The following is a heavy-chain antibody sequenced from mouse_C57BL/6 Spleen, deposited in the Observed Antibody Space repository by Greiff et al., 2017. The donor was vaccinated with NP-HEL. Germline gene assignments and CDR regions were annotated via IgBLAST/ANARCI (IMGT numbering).Heavy chain of an antibody. CDR1: GYTFTDYE. CDR3: TRFYYDSWFAY. V-gene: IGHV1-15*01. Sequence: VQLQQSGAELVRPGASVTLSCKASGYTFTDYEMHWVKQTPVHGLEWIGAIDPETGGTAYNQKFKGKGILTADKSSSTAYMELRSLTSEDSAVYYCTRFYYDSWFAYWGQGTLVTVSA. J-gene: IGHJ3*01. D-gene: IGHD2-4*01. CDR2: IDPETGGT.